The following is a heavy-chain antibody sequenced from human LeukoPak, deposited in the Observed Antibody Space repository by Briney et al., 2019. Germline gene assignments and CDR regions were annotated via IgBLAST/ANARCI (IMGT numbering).Heavy chain of an antibody. CDR1: GASISTNNYY. Sequence: SETLSLTCSVSGASISTNNYYWGWIRQHPGKGLEWIGYIYYSGSTYYNPSLKSRVTISVDTSKNQFSLKLSSVTAADTAVYYCASHKYCGGDCYHDAFDIWGQGTMVTVSS. V-gene: IGHV4-31*03. CDR2: IYYSGST. CDR3: ASHKYCGGDCYHDAFDI. D-gene: IGHD2-21*02. J-gene: IGHJ3*02.